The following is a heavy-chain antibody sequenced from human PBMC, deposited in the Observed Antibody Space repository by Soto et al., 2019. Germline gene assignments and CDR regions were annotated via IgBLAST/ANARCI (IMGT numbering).Heavy chain of an antibody. CDR1: GGSISSGGYY. Sequence: PSETLSLTCTVSGGSISSGGYYWSWIRQHPGKGLEWIGYMYYSGSTYYNPSLKSRVTISVDTSKNQFSLKLSSVTAADTAVYYCARSPPITIFGVVTDYYYYYMDVWGKGTTVTVSS. CDR2: MYYSGST. J-gene: IGHJ6*03. D-gene: IGHD3-3*01. V-gene: IGHV4-31*03. CDR3: ARSPPITIFGVVTDYYYYYMDV.